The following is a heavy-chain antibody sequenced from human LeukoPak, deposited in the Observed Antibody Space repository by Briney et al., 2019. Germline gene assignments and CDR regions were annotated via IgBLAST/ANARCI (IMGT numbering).Heavy chain of an antibody. V-gene: IGHV3-48*02. J-gene: IGHJ4*02. CDR3: ARDSHGDYLFDY. CDR2: ISTSSSTI. CDR1: RFTFSSYS. D-gene: IGHD4-17*01. Sequence: GESLRLSCAASRFTFSSYSLNWVRQAPGKGLEWISYISTSSSTIYYADSVKGRFTISRDNAKNSLYLQMNSLRDEDTAVYYCARDSHGDYLFDYWGQGTLVTVSS.